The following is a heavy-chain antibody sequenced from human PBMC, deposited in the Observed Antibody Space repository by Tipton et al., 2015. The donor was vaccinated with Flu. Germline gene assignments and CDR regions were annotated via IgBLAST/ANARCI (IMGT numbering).Heavy chain of an antibody. Sequence: LVKSGPEVKKPGASVKVSCKASGYTFTGYYMHWVRQAPGQGLEWMGWINPNSGGTNYAQKFRGRVTMTRDTSISTAYMELSRLRSDDTAVYYCARVRVRPDPYYYGMDVWGQGATVTVSS. CDR3: ARVRVRPDPYYYGMDV. J-gene: IGHJ6*02. D-gene: IGHD4/OR15-4a*01. V-gene: IGHV1-2*02. CDR1: GYTFTGYY. CDR2: INPNSGGT.